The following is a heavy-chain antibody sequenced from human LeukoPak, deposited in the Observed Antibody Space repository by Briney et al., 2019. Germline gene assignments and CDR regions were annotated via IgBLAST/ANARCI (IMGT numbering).Heavy chain of an antibody. CDR1: GYTFTSYY. D-gene: IGHD5-18*01. CDR2: INPSGGST. V-gene: IGHV1-46*01. Sequence: ASVKVSCKASGYTFTSYYMHWVRQAPGQGLECMGFINPSGGSTTYARKFQGRVTMTRDTSTSTVYMELSSLRSEDTAVYYCARAPRGYSYAALDYWGQGTLVTVSS. J-gene: IGHJ4*02. CDR3: ARAPRGYSYAALDY.